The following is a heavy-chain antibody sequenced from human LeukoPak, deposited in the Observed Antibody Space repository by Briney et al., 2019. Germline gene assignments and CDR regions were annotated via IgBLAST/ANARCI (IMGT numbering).Heavy chain of an antibody. CDR2: IRSKAYGGTT. Sequence: GGSLRLSCTASGFTFGDYAMSWFRQAPGKGLEWVGFIRSKAYGGTTEYAVSVKGRFTISRDDSKSIAYLQMNSLKTEDTAVYYCTRYCSSTSCYEGYYYYYMDVWGKGTTVTVSS. CDR3: TRYCSSTSCYEGYYYYYMDV. D-gene: IGHD2-2*01. CDR1: GFTFGDYA. V-gene: IGHV3-49*03. J-gene: IGHJ6*03.